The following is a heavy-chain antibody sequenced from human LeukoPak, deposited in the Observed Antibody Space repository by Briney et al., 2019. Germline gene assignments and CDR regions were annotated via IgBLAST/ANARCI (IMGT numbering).Heavy chain of an antibody. J-gene: IGHJ4*02. CDR2: ISGSGGTT. Sequence: PGGSLRLSCAASGFTFSDYYMSWIRQAPGKGLEWVAAISGSGGTTYYADFAKGRFSISRDNSENTLYLQMYSLRAEDTAVYHCAKFFDPSGGASGWTWTMDCWGQGTLVIVSS. D-gene: IGHD6-25*01. CDR1: GFTFSDYY. CDR3: AKFFDPSGGASGWTWTMDC. V-gene: IGHV3-23*01.